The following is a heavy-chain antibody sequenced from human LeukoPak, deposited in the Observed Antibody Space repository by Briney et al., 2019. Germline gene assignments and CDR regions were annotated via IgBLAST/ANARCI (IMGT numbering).Heavy chain of an antibody. Sequence: PSETLSLTCTVSGDSVNNYYWSWIRQPPGKALEWIAYTAYSGSTNYNPSLKSLVTISVATSKTQFSLKLSSVTAADTAVYYCARDSVEMATVEDFYYYMDVWGTGKTVTVSS. CDR1: GDSVNNYY. V-gene: IGHV4-59*02. CDR2: TAYSGST. CDR3: ARDSVEMATVEDFYYYMDV. D-gene: IGHD5-24*01. J-gene: IGHJ6*03.